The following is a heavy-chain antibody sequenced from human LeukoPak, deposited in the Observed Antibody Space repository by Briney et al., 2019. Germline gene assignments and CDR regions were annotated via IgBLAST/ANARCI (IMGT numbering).Heavy chain of an antibody. CDR2: IYPGDCNT. CDR1: GYSFTHYW. V-gene: IGHV5-51*01. Sequence: GESLKISCKGSGYSFTHYWIGWVRQMPGKGLEWMGIIYPGDCNTRYSPSFQGQVTLSADQSIRTAYLQWSSLKASDTAMYYCARLAGDTTDGNWFEFWGQGTLVTVSS. CDR3: ARLAGDTTDGNWFEF. J-gene: IGHJ5*01. D-gene: IGHD2/OR15-2a*01.